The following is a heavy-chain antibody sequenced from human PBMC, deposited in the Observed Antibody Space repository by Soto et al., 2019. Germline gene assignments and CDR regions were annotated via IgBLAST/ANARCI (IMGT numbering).Heavy chain of an antibody. J-gene: IGHJ4*02. CDR3: ARDRLRFRVSPENYGQHY. V-gene: IGHV1-18*01. CDR2: ISAYNGNT. CDR1: GYTFTSYG. D-gene: IGHD4-17*01. Sequence: QVQLVQSGAEVKKPGASVKVSCKASGYTFTSYGISWVRQAPGQGLEWMGWISAYNGNTNYAQKLQGRVTMTTDTYTSTAYMELRSLRSDDTAVYYCARDRLRFRVSPENYGQHYWGQGTLVTVSS.